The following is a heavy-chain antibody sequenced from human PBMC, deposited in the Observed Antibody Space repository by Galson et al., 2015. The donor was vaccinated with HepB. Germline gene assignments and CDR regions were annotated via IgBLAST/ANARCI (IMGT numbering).Heavy chain of an antibody. D-gene: IGHD3-22*01. J-gene: IGHJ5*02. CDR2: IYYSGST. V-gene: IGHV4-31*03. CDR3: ARDDSSGYFDEPRSWFDP. Sequence: LSLTCTVSGGSISSGGYYWSWIRQHPGKGLEWIGYIYYSGSTYYNPSLKSRVTISVDTSKNQFSLKLSSVTAADTAVYYCARDDSSGYFDEPRSWFDPWGQGTLVTVSS. CDR1: GGSISSGGYY.